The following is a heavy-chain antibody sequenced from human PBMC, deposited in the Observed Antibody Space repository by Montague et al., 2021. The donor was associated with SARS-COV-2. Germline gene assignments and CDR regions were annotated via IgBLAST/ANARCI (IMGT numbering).Heavy chain of an antibody. CDR3: ARGSGWMGNAFDI. V-gene: IGHV4-59*01. D-gene: IGHD6-19*01. CDR2: ISYSWST. Sequence: SETLSLTCTVSGGSISSYYWRWIRQPPGKGLEWIGYISYSWSTNXNPSLKRRVTISVDTSKNQFSLKLSSVTAADTAVYYCARGSGWMGNAFDIWGQGTMVTVSS. J-gene: IGHJ3*02. CDR1: GGSISSYY.